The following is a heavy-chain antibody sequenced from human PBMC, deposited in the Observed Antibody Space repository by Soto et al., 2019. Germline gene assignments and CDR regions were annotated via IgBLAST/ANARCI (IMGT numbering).Heavy chain of an antibody. CDR1: GFTFSSYA. V-gene: IGHV3-23*01. CDR2: ISTTSGST. Sequence: PGGSLRLSCAASGFTFSSYAMSWVRQAPGQGLEWVSSISTTSGSTYDADSVKGRFTISRDNSDNTLCLQMNSLRAEDTAVYYCAKAFSGWYGYAMDVWGQGTTVTVSS. CDR3: AKAFSGWYGYAMDV. D-gene: IGHD6-19*01. J-gene: IGHJ6*02.